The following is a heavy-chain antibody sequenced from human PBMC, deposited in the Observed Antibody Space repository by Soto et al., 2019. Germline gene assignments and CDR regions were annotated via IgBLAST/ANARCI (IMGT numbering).Heavy chain of an antibody. V-gene: IGHV4-34*01. D-gene: IGHD6-19*01. CDR1: GGSFSGYY. CDR2: INHSGST. CDR3: ARGFKLSWLVRSGWFDP. Sequence: SETLSLTCAVYGGSFSGYYWSWIRQPPGKGLEWIGEINHSGSTNYNPSLKSRVTKSVDTSKNQFSLKLSSVTAADTAVYYCARGFKLSWLVRSGWFDPWGQGTLVTVSS. J-gene: IGHJ5*02.